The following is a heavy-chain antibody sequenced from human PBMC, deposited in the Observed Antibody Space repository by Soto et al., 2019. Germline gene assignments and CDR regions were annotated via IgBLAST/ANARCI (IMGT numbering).Heavy chain of an antibody. CDR3: ARHTPYWFGETRFDS. Sequence: SETLSLTCAVSGGSITTTETYWGWIRQPPGKGLEWIGSVHYTGNVHHNPSLKSRVTFSVDPARNLFSLNLTSVTAADTAFYYCARHTPYWFGETRFDSWGQGTLGTV. J-gene: IGHJ4*02. V-gene: IGHV4-39*01. D-gene: IGHD3-10*01. CDR2: VHYTGNV. CDR1: GGSITTTETY.